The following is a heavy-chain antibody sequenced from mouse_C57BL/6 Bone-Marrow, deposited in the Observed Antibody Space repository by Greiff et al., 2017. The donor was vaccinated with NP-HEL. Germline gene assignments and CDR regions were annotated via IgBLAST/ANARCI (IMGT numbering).Heavy chain of an antibody. J-gene: IGHJ3*01. CDR3: ARERLDYGSSPAWFAY. CDR2: IDPSDSYT. CDR1: GYTFTNYW. Sequence: QVQLQQPGAELVMPGASVKLSCKASGYTFTNYWMHWVKQRPGQGLEWIGEIDPSDSYTNYNQKFKGKSTLTVDKSSSTAYMQLSSLTSEDSAVYYCARERLDYGSSPAWFAYWGQGTLVTVSA. V-gene: IGHV1-69*01. D-gene: IGHD1-1*01.